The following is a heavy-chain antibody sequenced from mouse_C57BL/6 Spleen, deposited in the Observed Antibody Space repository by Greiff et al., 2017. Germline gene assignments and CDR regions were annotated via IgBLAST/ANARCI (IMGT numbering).Heavy chain of an antibody. CDR1: GFTFSSYA. J-gene: IGHJ2*01. Sequence: EVKLVESGGGLVKPGGSLKLSCAASGFTFSSYAMSWVRQTPEKRLEWVATISDGGSYTYYPDNVKGRFTISRDNAKNNLYLQMSHLKSEDTAMYYCARDGLLYEGYFDYWGQGTTLTVSS. D-gene: IGHD2-12*01. CDR3: ARDGLLYEGYFDY. V-gene: IGHV5-4*01. CDR2: ISDGGSYT.